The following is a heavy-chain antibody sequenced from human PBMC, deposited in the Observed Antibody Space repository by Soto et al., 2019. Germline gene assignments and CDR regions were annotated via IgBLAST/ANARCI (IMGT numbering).Heavy chain of an antibody. CDR3: ARGSPAKYSSSWYPDDY. J-gene: IGHJ4*02. CDR2: IYSGGST. V-gene: IGHV3-66*01. D-gene: IGHD6-13*01. Sequence: PGGSLRLSCAASGFTVSSNYISWVRQAPGKGLEWVSVIYSGGSTYYADSVKGRFTISRDNSKNTLYLQMNSLRAEDTAVYYCARGSPAKYSSSWYPDDYWGQGTLVTVSA. CDR1: GFTVSSNY.